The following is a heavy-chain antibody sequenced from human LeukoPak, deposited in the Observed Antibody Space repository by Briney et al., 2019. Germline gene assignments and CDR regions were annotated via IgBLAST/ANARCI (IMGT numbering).Heavy chain of an antibody. CDR1: GGSISSSSYY. CDR2: IYYSGST. CDR3: ARHRIGYSYGIDY. J-gene: IGHJ4*02. Sequence: PSETLSLTCTVSGGSISSSSYYWGWIRQPPGKGLEWIGSIYYSGSTYYNPSLKSRVTISVDTSKNQFSLKLSSVTAADTAVYYCARHRIGYSYGIDYWSQGTPVTVSS. D-gene: IGHD5-18*01. V-gene: IGHV4-39*01.